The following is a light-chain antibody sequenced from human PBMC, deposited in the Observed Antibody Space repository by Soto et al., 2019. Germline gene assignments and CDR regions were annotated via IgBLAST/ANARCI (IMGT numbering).Light chain of an antibody. Sequence: EIVLTQSPGTLSLSPGERATLSCRASQSVSSIYLAWYQQKPGQAPKLLIYGASSRATGIPDRFSGSGSGTDFTLTISRLEPEDSAVYYCQQYAGSPLTFGGGTRLEIE. CDR3: QQYAGSPLT. CDR2: GAS. J-gene: IGKJ4*01. V-gene: IGKV3-20*01. CDR1: QSVSSIY.